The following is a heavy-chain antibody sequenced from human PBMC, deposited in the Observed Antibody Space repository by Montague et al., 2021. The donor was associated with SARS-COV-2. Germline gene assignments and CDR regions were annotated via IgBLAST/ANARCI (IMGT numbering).Heavy chain of an antibody. Sequence: SLRLSCAASGFTFDDYVMYWVRQPPGKGLEWVSLISGDGGKTYYADSVKGRFTTSRDNGKNSLYLQMNSLGTEDTALYHCAKGTYFYDSSGYYPESHYSFFGGRDVWGQGTTVTVSS. CDR3: AKGTYFYDSSGYYPESHYSFFGGRDV. J-gene: IGHJ6*02. CDR2: ISGDGGKT. CDR1: GFTFDDYV. V-gene: IGHV3-43*02. D-gene: IGHD3-22*01.